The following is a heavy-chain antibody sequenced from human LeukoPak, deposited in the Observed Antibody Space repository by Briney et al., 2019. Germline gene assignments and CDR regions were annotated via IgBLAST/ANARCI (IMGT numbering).Heavy chain of an antibody. CDR2: IKQDGSEK. CDR1: GFTFSTSW. Sequence: GGSLRLSCAVSGFTFSTSWMSWVRQAQGQGLGWVANIKQDGSEKNYVDSVKGRFTISRENATNSLYLQMKSLRGEDTAVYYCARDGDATSGSFDYWGQGTLVTVSS. V-gene: IGHV3-7*01. CDR3: ARDGDATSGSFDY. D-gene: IGHD3-22*01. J-gene: IGHJ4*02.